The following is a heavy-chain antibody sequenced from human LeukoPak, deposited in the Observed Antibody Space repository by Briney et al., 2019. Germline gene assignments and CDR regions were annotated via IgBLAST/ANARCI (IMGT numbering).Heavy chain of an antibody. J-gene: IGHJ5*02. CDR1: GYTFTNYW. D-gene: IGHD3-10*01. Sequence: GESLKISCKGSGYTFTNYWIGWVRQMPGKGLEWMGIIYPGDSDTRYSPSFQGQVTISVDKSISTAYLQWSSLKASDTAMYYCARQRFTMRAYAGNWFDPWGQGTLVTVSS. CDR2: IYPGDSDT. CDR3: ARQRFTMRAYAGNWFDP. V-gene: IGHV5-51*01.